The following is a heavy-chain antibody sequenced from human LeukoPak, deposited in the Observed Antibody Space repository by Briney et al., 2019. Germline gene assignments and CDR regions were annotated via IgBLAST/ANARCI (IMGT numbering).Heavy chain of an antibody. D-gene: IGHD5-12*01. CDR3: AKGPYDHIEIGYFDS. Sequence: SGGSLRLSCAASGFTSTNYAMNWVRQAPGRGLEWVSVLIWSSGSTDYADSVKGRFTISRDTSKNTLFLQMNGLRAEDTAIYYCAKGPYDHIEIGYFDSWGQGTLVTVSS. CDR1: GFTSTNYA. J-gene: IGHJ4*02. V-gene: IGHV3-23*01. CDR2: LIWSSGST.